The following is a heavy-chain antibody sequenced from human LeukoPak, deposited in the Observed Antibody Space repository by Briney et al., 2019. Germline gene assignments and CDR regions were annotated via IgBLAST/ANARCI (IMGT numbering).Heavy chain of an antibody. V-gene: IGHV4-38-2*02. D-gene: IGHD3-16*01. CDR2: IYHSGST. Sequence: SETLSLTCTVSGYSISSGYYWGWIRQPPGKGLEWIGSIYHSGSTYYNPSLKSRVTISVDTSKNQFSLKLSSVTAADTAVYYCARDPWGVDYWGQGTLVTVSS. J-gene: IGHJ4*02. CDR1: GYSISSGYY. CDR3: ARDPWGVDY.